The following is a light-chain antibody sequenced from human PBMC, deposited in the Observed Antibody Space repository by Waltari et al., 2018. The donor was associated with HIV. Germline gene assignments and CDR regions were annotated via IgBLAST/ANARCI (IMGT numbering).Light chain of an antibody. Sequence: QSALTQPASVSGSPGQSITISCSGTSRDVGGYRYVSWYQQPPGKAPKLVIFDVSNRPSGVSNRFSASRSGNTASLTISGLQTEDEGDYFCSAYARSAAHVIFGGGTKLTVL. CDR1: SRDVGGYRY. V-gene: IGLV2-14*03. J-gene: IGLJ2*01. CDR2: DVS. CDR3: SAYARSAAHVI.